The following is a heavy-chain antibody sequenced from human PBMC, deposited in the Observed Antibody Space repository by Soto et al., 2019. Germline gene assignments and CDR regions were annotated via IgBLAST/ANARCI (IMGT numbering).Heavy chain of an antibody. D-gene: IGHD3-3*01. CDR2: IYNGGSP. CDR1: GGSISTDY. CDR3: ARGEWFLRGYGMDV. Sequence: QVQLQESGPGLLKPSETLSLTCTVSGGSISTDYWSWIRQPPGKRLEYIGFIYNGGSPNYNPSLESRVTISPDTSKNQVSRKLNSVTAADTAVYYCARGEWFLRGYGMDVWGRGTTVTVS. V-gene: IGHV4-59*01. J-gene: IGHJ6*02.